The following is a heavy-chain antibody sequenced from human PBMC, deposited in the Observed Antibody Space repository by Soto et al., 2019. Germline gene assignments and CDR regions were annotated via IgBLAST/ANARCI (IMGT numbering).Heavy chain of an antibody. J-gene: IGHJ5*02. Sequence: QVQLVQSGAEVKRPGSSVKVSCESSGDTFNSYVISWVRQAPGQGLEWMGGIIPIIGVTHYAQKFQGRVTLSAHRSPGTAYMELTNLGFEDTALYSCAREARGAKGPNPGGQGTLVTGSS. CDR2: IIPIIGVT. D-gene: IGHD5-12*01. CDR3: AREARGAKGPNP. CDR1: GDTFNSYV. V-gene: IGHV1-69*17.